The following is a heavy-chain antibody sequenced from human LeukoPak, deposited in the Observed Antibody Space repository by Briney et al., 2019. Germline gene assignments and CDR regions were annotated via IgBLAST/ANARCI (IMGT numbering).Heavy chain of an antibody. V-gene: IGHV3-23*01. D-gene: IGHD1-14*01. J-gene: IGHJ6*02. CDR1: GFTLSSPR. Sequence: GGSLRLSCAASGFTLSSPRMRCVRQAPGKGLEWVSYFNGRGGTTDYADSVKGRFTMLRDSSKDTLFLQMNSLRAEDTAVYYCGRGVGFTTCMDLWGQGTTVTVSS. CDR3: GRGVGFTTCMDL. CDR2: FNGRGGTT.